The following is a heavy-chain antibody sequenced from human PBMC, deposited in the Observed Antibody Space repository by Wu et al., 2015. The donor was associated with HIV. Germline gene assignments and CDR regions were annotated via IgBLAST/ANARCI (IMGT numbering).Heavy chain of an antibody. Sequence: QVQLVQSGAEVKKSGASVKVSCKASGYTFTSYYMQWVRQAPGQGLEWMGIINPSVNNTSYAQKFQDRVTMTRDTSTSTVYMKLSGLRSEDTAIYYCARDGGRGYNYASLDYWGQGTLVTVSS. CDR3: ARDGGRGYNYASLDY. CDR1: GYTFTSYY. D-gene: IGHD5-18*01. V-gene: IGHV1-46*01. CDR2: INPSVNNT. J-gene: IGHJ4*02.